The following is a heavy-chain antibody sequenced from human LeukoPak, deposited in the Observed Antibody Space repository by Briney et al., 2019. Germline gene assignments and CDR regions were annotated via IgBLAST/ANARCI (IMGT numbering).Heavy chain of an antibody. D-gene: IGHD5-24*01. CDR2: IIPIFGTA. CDR1: GGTFSSYA. J-gene: IGHJ2*01. Sequence: SVKVSCKASGGTFSSYAISWVRQAPGQGLEWMGGIIPIFGTANYAQKFQGRVTITADKSTSTAYMELSSLRSEDTAVHYCARRGLQWDYWYFDLWGRGTLVTVSS. V-gene: IGHV1-69*06. CDR3: ARRGLQWDYWYFDL.